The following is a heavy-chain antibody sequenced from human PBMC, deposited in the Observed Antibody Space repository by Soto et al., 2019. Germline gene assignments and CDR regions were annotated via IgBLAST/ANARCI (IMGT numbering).Heavy chain of an antibody. V-gene: IGHV3-23*01. CDR1: GFTFSSYA. Sequence: GGSLRLSCAASGFTFSSYAMSWVRQAPGKGLEWVSAISGSGGSTYYADSVKGRFTISRDNSKNTLYLQMNSLGAEDTAVYYCAKDHGVDYYYGMDVWGQGTTVTVSS. CDR3: AKDHGVDYYYGMDV. J-gene: IGHJ6*02. D-gene: IGHD2-15*01. CDR2: ISGSGGST.